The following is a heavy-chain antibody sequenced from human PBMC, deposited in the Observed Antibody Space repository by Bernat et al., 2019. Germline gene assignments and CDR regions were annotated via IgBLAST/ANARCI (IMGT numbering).Heavy chain of an antibody. CDR1: GYTFTSYY. D-gene: IGHD1-7*01. V-gene: IGHV1-46*01. CDR2: INPSGGST. J-gene: IGHJ6*02. CDR3: ASGPRVTGTTFVHYGMDV. Sequence: QVQLVQSGAEVKKPGASVKVSCKASGYTFTSYYMHWVRQAPGQGLEWMGIINPSGGSTSYAQKFQGRVTMTRDTSTSTVYMDLSSLRSEDTAVYYCASGPRVTGTTFVHYGMDVWGQGTTVTVSS.